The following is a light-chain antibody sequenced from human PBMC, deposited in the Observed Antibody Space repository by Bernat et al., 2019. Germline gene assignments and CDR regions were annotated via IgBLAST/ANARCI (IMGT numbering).Light chain of an antibody. CDR2: EVT. Sequence: QSALTQPPSASGSPGQSSTISCTGTSSDVGGYNYVSWYQQHPGKAPKLMIYEVTKRPSGVPDRFSGSKSGNTASLTVSGLQAEDEADYYCSSYAGSKFWVFGRGTKLTVL. CDR1: SSDVGGYNY. J-gene: IGLJ3*02. V-gene: IGLV2-8*01. CDR3: SSYAGSKFWV.